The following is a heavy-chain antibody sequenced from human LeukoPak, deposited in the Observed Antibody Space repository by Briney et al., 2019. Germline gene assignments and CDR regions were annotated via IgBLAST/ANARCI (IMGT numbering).Heavy chain of an antibody. CDR3: TTTGGRYSSLLY. Sequence: GGSLRLSSAASGFIFSNAWMNWVRQAPGKGLEWVGRITSEADGGTTDYAAPVKGRFTISGDDSKNTLYLQMNGLKMDDTAVYYCTTTGGRYSSLLYWGQGTLVTVSS. CDR1: GFIFSNAW. CDR2: ITSEADGGTT. D-gene: IGHD6-19*01. V-gene: IGHV3-15*01. J-gene: IGHJ4*02.